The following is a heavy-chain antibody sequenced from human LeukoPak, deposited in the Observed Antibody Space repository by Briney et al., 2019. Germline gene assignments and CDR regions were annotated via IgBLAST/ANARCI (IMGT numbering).Heavy chain of an antibody. J-gene: IGHJ6*02. CDR1: GGSFSGYY. CDR3: ARGIAVAGSMGGYYYYYGMDV. Sequence: PSETLSLTCAVYGGSFSGYYWSWIRQPPGKGLEWIGGINHSGSTNYNPSLKSRVTISVDTSKNQFPLKLSSVTAADTAVYYCARGIAVAGSMGGYYYYYGMDVWGQGTTVTVSS. D-gene: IGHD6-19*01. V-gene: IGHV4-34*01. CDR2: INHSGST.